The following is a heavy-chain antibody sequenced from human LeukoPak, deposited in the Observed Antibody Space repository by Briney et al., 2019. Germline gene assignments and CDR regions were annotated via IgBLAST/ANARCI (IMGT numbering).Heavy chain of an antibody. CDR3: ASPGYSSSWYVFDY. V-gene: IGHV1-69*13. D-gene: IGHD6-13*01. J-gene: IGHJ4*02. CDR2: IIPIFRTS. CDR1: GGTFSSYA. Sequence: SVRVSCKASGGTFSSYAISWVRQAPGQGLEWMGGIIPIFRTSNYPQKFHVTVTITADESTITAYIELSSLRSEDTAVYYCASPGYSSSWYVFDYWGQGTLVTVSS.